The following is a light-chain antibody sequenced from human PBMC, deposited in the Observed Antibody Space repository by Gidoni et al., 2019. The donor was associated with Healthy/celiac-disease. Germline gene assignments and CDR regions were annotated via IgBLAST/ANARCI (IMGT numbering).Light chain of an antibody. CDR1: QSVSSSY. Sequence: EIVLTQSPGTLSLSPGERATLSCSASQSVSSSYLSWYQQKPGQAPRLLIYGASSRATGIPDRFSGSGSGTDFTLTISRLEPEDFAVYYCQQYGSSPPRTFGQGTKLEIK. J-gene: IGKJ2*01. CDR2: GAS. CDR3: QQYGSSPPRT. V-gene: IGKV3-20*01.